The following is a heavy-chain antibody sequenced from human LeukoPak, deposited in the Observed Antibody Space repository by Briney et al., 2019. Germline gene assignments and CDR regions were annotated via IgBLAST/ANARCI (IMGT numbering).Heavy chain of an antibody. CDR1: GFTFDDYA. CDR2: ISWNSGSI. CDR3: AKENHRPWPDYYDSSGYFDY. V-gene: IGHV3-9*01. Sequence: QTGGSLRLSCAASGFTFDDYAMHWVRQAPGKGLEWVSGISWNSGSIGYADSVKGRFTISRDNAKNSLYLQMNSLRAEDTALYYCAKENHRPWPDYYDSSGYFDYWGQGTLVTVSS. D-gene: IGHD3-22*01. J-gene: IGHJ4*02.